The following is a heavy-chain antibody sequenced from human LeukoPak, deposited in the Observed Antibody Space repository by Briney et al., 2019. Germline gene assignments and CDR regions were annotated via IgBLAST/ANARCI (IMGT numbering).Heavy chain of an antibody. D-gene: IGHD3-10*01. CDR1: GFTFSSYA. V-gene: IGHV3-23*01. CDR3: APRSPNYYGSGSYNGMDV. Sequence: GGSLRLSCAASGFTFSSYAMSWVRQAPGKGLEWVLAISGSGGSTYYADSVKGRFTISRDNSKNTLYLQMNSLRAEDTAVYYCAPRSPNYYGSGSYNGMDVWGQGTTVTVSS. CDR2: ISGSGGST. J-gene: IGHJ6*02.